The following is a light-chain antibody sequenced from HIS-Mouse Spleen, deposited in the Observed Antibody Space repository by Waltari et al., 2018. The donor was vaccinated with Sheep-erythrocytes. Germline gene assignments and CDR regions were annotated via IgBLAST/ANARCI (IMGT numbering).Light chain of an antibody. CDR1: KWGDKY. Sequence: SYELTQPPSVSVSPGQTASITCSGDKWGDKYACWYQQRPGHSPVLVICQDSKRPSGIPERFSGSNSGNTATLTISGTQAMDEADYYCQAWDSSTVVFGGGTKLTVL. J-gene: IGLJ2*01. CDR2: QDS. CDR3: QAWDSSTVV. V-gene: IGLV3-1*01.